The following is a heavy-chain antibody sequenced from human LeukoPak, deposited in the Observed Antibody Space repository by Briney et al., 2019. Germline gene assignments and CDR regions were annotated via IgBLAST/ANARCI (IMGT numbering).Heavy chain of an antibody. CDR3: ARDRRYDYVWGSYVLGY. CDR2: ISYDGSDK. D-gene: IGHD3-16*01. Sequence: GGSLRLSCAASGFTFSSYAMHWVRQAPGKGLEWVAVISYDGSDKYYADSVKGRFTISRDNSKNTLYLQMNSLRAGDTAMYYCARDRRYDYVWGSYVLGYWGQGTLVTVSS. J-gene: IGHJ4*02. CDR1: GFTFSSYA. V-gene: IGHV3-30*04.